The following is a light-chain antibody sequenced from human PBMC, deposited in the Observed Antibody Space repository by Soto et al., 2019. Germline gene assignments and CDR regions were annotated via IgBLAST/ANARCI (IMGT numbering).Light chain of an antibody. V-gene: IGKV1-39*01. J-gene: IGKJ5*01. CDR3: QQSYNTPS. CDR1: QTISSY. CDR2: AAS. Sequence: DIQMTQSPSFLSASVGGRVTITCRASQTISSYLNWYKQKPGKAPXILIYAASSLRSGVPSKFSGSGSGTDFTLTIRSLKPEDAATYYCQQSYNTPSVGQGTRLEIK.